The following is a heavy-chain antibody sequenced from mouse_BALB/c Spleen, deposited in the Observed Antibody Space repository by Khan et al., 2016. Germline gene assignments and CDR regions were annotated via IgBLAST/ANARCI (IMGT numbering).Heavy chain of an antibody. CDR2: ISYDGTN. CDR1: GYSITSGYY. J-gene: IGHJ3*01. Sequence: EVKLEESGPGLVKPSQSLSLTCSVTGYSITSGYYWNWIRQFPGNKLEWMGYISYDGTNYYNPSLKNRISITRDTSKNQFFLKLNSVTSEDTATXYCARDGVTGTFAYWGQGTLVTVSA. V-gene: IGHV3-6*02. CDR3: ARDGVTGTFAY. D-gene: IGHD4-1*01.